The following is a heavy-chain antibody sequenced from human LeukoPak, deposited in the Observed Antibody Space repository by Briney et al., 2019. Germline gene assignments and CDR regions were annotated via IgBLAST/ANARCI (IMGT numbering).Heavy chain of an antibody. Sequence: SVKVPCKASGGTFNTYTLSWVRQAPGQGLEWMGSIIPILGVANYAQKFRGRVSITADKSTSTAFMELSSLGSEDTAVYYCARNRQGSNSYFDYWGQRTLVTVSS. V-gene: IGHV1-69*02. D-gene: IGHD6-6*01. J-gene: IGHJ4*02. CDR1: GGTFNTYT. CDR3: ARNRQGSNSYFDY. CDR2: IIPILGVA.